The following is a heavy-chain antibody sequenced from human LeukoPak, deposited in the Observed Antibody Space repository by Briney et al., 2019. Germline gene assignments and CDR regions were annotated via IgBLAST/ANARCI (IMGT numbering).Heavy chain of an antibody. CDR1: GFTFSSYG. CDR3: AKDLLPFHSSGYLASFDY. J-gene: IGHJ4*02. Sequence: GGSLRLSCAASGFTFSSYGMHWVRQAPGKGLEWVAFIRYDGSNKYYADSVKGRFTISRDNSKNTLYLQMNSLRAEDTALYYCAKDLLPFHSSGYLASFDYWGQGTLVTVSS. CDR2: IRYDGSNK. V-gene: IGHV3-30*02. D-gene: IGHD3-22*01.